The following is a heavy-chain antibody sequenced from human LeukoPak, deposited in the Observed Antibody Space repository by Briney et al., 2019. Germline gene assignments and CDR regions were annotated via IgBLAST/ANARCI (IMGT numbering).Heavy chain of an antibody. J-gene: IGHJ4*02. Sequence: SETLSLTCTVSGSSISSGFYWGWIRQPPGKGLEWIGNFYHSGSTYYNPSLKSRVTISEDTSKNQFSLRLSSLTAADTAVYYCSSGSYYLPSNWGQGILVTVSS. CDR1: GSSISSGFY. V-gene: IGHV4-38-2*02. CDR2: FYHSGST. CDR3: SSGSYYLPSN. D-gene: IGHD3-10*01.